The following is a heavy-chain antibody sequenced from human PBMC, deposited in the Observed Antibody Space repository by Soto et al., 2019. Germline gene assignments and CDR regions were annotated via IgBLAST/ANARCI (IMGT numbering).Heavy chain of an antibody. V-gene: IGHV1-8*02. CDR3: ARRAETNGWNGFGADKYYFDF. CDR2: MNPNTGNS. D-gene: IGHD1-1*01. J-gene: IGHJ4*02. Sequence: GASVKVSCKASGGTFSSYDIYWVRQATGQGLEWMGWMNPNTGNSGYAQKFQGRVTVTSDTSINTVHMELSSLRSEDTAVYYCARRAETNGWNGFGADKYYFDFWGQGTLVTVSS. CDR1: GGTFSSYD.